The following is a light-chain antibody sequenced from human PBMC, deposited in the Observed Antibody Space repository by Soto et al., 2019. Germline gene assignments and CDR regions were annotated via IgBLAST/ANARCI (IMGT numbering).Light chain of an antibody. J-gene: IGKJ4*01. CDR1: QSVSSSY. V-gene: IGKV3-20*01. Sequence: EIVLTQSPGTLSLSPGERATLSCRASQSVSSSYLAWYQQKPGQAPRQLIYGASSRATGIPDRFSGSGSGTDFTLTITIMEPEDFAVYYCQHYRTSFGGGTRVAIK. CDR3: QHYRTS. CDR2: GAS.